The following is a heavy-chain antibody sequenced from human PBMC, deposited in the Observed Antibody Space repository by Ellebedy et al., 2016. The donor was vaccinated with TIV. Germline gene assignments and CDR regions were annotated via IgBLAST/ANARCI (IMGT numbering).Heavy chain of an antibody. CDR2: ITSAGDT. V-gene: IGHV3-13*01. J-gene: IGHJ4*02. D-gene: IGHD5-24*01. CDR3: ARATSGFDY. CDR1: GFTFSSYD. Sequence: PGGSLRLSCAASGFTFSSYDMHWVRQVTGKGLEWVSGITSAGDTYYLGSVKGRFIISRDSAKNSLYLQMNSLRAEDTAVYYCARATSGFDYWGQGALATVSS.